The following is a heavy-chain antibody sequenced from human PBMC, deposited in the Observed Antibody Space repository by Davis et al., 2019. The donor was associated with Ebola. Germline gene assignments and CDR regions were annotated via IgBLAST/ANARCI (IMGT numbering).Heavy chain of an antibody. CDR3: ARQKLLWFGELLYSPGAFDI. Sequence: AASVKVSCKASGGTFSSYTISWVRQAPGQGLEWMGRIILILGIANYAQKFQGRVTITADKSTSTAYMELSSLRSEDTAVYYCARQKLLWFGELLYSPGAFDIWGQGTMVTVSS. CDR2: IILILGIA. D-gene: IGHD3-10*01. CDR1: GGTFSSYT. V-gene: IGHV1-69*02. J-gene: IGHJ3*02.